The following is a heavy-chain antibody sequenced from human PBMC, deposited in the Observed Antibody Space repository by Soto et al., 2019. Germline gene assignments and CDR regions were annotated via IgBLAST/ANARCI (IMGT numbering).Heavy chain of an antibody. CDR1: RFTFSSYA. V-gene: IGHV3-23*01. Sequence: EVQLSESGGGLVQPGGSLRLSCAASRFTFSSYAMNWVRQAPGKGLEWVSGISGSGGNTYYADSAKGRFTISRDNSKNPLVLEKNSLRAEDTAVYYCAKEGGSYSFYFDHWGQGTLVTVSS. CDR2: ISGSGGNT. J-gene: IGHJ4*02. CDR3: AKEGGSYSFYFDH. D-gene: IGHD1-26*01.